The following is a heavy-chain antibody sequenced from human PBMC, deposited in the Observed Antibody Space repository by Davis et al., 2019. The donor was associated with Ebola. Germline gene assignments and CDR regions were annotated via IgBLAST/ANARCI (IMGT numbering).Heavy chain of an antibody. CDR3: ARVYYYGMDV. CDR1: GGSISSSSYY. CDR2: TYYSGST. V-gene: IGHV4-39*01. J-gene: IGHJ6*02. Sequence: SETLSLTCTVSGGSISSSSYYWGWIRQPPGKGLEWIGSTYYSGSTYYNPSLKSRVTISVDTSKNQFSLKLSSVTAADTAVYYCARVYYYGMDVWGQGTTVTVSS.